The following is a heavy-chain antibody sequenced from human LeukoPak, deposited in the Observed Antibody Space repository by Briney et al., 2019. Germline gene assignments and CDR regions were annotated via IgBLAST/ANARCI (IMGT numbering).Heavy chain of an antibody. J-gene: IGHJ4*02. CDR2: IYYSGST. CDR3: ARQAIGFGEFHFDY. CDR1: GGSISSSSYY. Sequence: SETLSLTCTVSGGSISSSSYYWGWIRQPPGKGLEWIGSIYYSGSTHYNPSLKSRVTISVDTSKNQFSLKLSSVTAADTAVYYCARQAIGFGEFHFDYWGQGTLVTVSS. D-gene: IGHD3-10*01. V-gene: IGHV4-39*01.